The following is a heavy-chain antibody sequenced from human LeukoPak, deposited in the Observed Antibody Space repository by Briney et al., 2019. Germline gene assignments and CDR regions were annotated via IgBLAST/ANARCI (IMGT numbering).Heavy chain of an antibody. V-gene: IGHV1-69*13. Sequence: GASVKVSCKASGGTFSSYAISWVRQAPGQGLEWMGGIIPIFGTANYAQKFQGRLTISADESSRTAYMELSSLRSEDTAVYFCATEWADAFDIWGQGTMVTVSS. J-gene: IGHJ3*02. D-gene: IGHD1-26*01. CDR3: ATEWADAFDI. CDR1: GGTFSSYA. CDR2: IIPIFGTA.